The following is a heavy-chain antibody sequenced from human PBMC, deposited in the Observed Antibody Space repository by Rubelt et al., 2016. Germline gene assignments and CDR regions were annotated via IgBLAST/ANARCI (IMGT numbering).Heavy chain of an antibody. CDR3: AKELCSGGNCYLGY. D-gene: IGHD2-15*01. V-gene: IGHV4-39*02. J-gene: IGHJ4*02. CDR2: ISYSGST. CDR1: GASISSSSYY. Sequence: QLQLQESGPGLVKPSETLSLTCTVSGASISSSSYYWGWIRQPPGKGLEWIGIISYSGSTYYSPSLKSRVTISVDTSKNQFSLKLSAGTAAETAVYYCAKELCSGGNCYLGYWGQGTRVTVAS.